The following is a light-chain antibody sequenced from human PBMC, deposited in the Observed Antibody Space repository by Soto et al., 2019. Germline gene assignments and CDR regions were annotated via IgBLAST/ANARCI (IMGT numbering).Light chain of an antibody. CDR1: SSNIGSTI. Sequence: QSVLTQPPSASGTPGQRVTISCSGSSSNIGSTIVNWYQQLPGTAPKLLIYSNNQRPSGVPDRFSGSKSDTSASLAISGLQSEDEADYYCAAWDDSLNGYVFGTGTKVTVL. CDR2: SNN. J-gene: IGLJ1*01. CDR3: AAWDDSLNGYV. V-gene: IGLV1-44*01.